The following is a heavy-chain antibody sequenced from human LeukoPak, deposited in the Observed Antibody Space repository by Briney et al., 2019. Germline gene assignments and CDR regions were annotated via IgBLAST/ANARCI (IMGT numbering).Heavy chain of an antibody. D-gene: IGHD3-22*01. CDR2: ISYDGSNK. CDR1: GFTFSSYA. V-gene: IGHV3-30*04. CDR3: AKEMGYYYDSSGYTFDY. J-gene: IGHJ4*02. Sequence: GGSLRLSCAASGFTFSSYAMHWVRQAPGKGLEWVAVISYDGSNKYYADSVKGRFTISRDNSKNTLYLQMNSLRAEDTAVYYCAKEMGYYYDSSGYTFDYWGQGTLVTVSS.